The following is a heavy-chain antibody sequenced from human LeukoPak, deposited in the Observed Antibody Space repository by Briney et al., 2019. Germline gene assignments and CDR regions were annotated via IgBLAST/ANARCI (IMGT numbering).Heavy chain of an antibody. Sequence: SETLSLTCTVSDDTFSSSISNYVWSWIRQPPGKGLEWIGYIHYNGSTNYNPSLKTRITISGDTSKSQFSLKLTSVTAADTAVYYCARGNIYMHYFDYWGQGTLVTVSS. J-gene: IGHJ4*02. CDR1: DDTFSSSISNYV. V-gene: IGHV4-61*01. CDR3: ARGNIYMHYFDY. CDR2: IHYNGST. D-gene: IGHD2/OR15-2a*01.